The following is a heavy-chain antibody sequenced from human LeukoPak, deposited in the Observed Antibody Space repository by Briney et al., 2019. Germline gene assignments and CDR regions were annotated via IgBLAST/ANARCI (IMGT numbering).Heavy chain of an antibody. V-gene: IGHV4-59*08. Sequence: SETLSLTCTVSGGSISSYYWSWIRQPPGKGLEWIGYIYYSGSTNYNPSLKSRVTISVDTSKNQFSLKLSSVTAADTAVYCGARRVGGYYGMDVWGQGTTVTVSS. J-gene: IGHJ6*02. D-gene: IGHD1-26*01. CDR1: GGSISSYY. CDR2: IYYSGST. CDR3: ARRVGGYYGMDV.